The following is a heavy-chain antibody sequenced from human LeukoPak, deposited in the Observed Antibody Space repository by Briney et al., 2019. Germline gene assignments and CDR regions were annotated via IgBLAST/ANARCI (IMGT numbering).Heavy chain of an antibody. Sequence: ASVKVSCKASGYTFTSYGISWVRQAPGQGLEWMGWISAYNGNTNYAQKLQGRVTLTTDTSTSTAYMELRSLRSDDTAVYYCAREDGGPAASGWFDPWGQGTLVTVSS. D-gene: IGHD2-2*01. J-gene: IGHJ5*02. CDR3: AREDGGPAASGWFDP. V-gene: IGHV1-18*01. CDR2: ISAYNGNT. CDR1: GYTFTSYG.